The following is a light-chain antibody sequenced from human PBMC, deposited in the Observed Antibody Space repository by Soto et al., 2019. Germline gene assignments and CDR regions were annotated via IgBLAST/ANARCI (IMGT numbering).Light chain of an antibody. V-gene: IGLV2-23*01. Sequence: QAVLTQPASVSGSPGQSITISCTGTSSDDGSYNFVSWYQQHPGKASKVMIYEGSKRPSGVSNRFSGSKSGNTASLTISGLQAEDEADYYCCSYAGSSIFVVFGGGTKLTVL. CDR1: SSDDGSYNF. CDR2: EGS. J-gene: IGLJ2*01. CDR3: CSYAGSSIFVV.